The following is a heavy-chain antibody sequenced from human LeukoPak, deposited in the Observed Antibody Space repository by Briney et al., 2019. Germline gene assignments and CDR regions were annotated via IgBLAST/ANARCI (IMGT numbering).Heavy chain of an antibody. J-gene: IGHJ4*02. CDR3: ARGVGYYDYVWGSS. CDR2: ISSSSSYI. Sequence: PAGSLRLSCAASGFTFSSYSMNWVRQAPGKGLECVSSISSSSSYIYYADSVKGRFTISRDNAKNSLYLQMNSLRAEDTAVYYCARGVGYYDYVWGSSRGQGTLVTVSS. V-gene: IGHV3-21*01. D-gene: IGHD3-16*01. CDR1: GFTFSSYS.